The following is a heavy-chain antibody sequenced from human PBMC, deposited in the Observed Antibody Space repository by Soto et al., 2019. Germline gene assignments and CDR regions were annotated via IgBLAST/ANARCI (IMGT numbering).Heavy chain of an antibody. J-gene: IGHJ4*02. CDR3: ARVHNTYYYDSSGYFGY. CDR1: GYTFTSYG. V-gene: IGHV1-18*01. Sequence: QVQLVQSGAEVKKPGASVKVSCKASGYTFTSYGISWVRQAPGQGLEWMGWISAYNGNTNYAQKLQGRVTMTTDTSTITAYMELRSLRSDDTAVYYCARVHNTYYYDSSGYFGYWGQGTLVTVSS. CDR2: ISAYNGNT. D-gene: IGHD3-22*01.